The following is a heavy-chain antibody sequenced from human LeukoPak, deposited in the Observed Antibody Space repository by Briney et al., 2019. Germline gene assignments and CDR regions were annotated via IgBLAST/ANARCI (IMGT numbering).Heavy chain of an antibody. CDR3: ARDAGGSGSYYSRLDY. Sequence: GGSLRLSCAASGFTFSSNAMSWVRQAPGKGLEWVSIISGSTGSTHYAESVKGRFTISRDKSKNTLNLQMNGPRAEDTAVYYCARDAGGSGSYYSRLDYWGQGTLVTVSS. D-gene: IGHD3-10*01. J-gene: IGHJ4*02. CDR1: GFTFSSNA. V-gene: IGHV3-23*01. CDR2: ISGSTGST.